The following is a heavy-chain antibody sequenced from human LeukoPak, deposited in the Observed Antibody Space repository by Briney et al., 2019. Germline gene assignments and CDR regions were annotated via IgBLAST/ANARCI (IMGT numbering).Heavy chain of an antibody. CDR2: ISTYDDNI. V-gene: IGHV1-18*01. J-gene: IGHJ4*02. CDR1: GYTFTTYG. Sequence: GASVKVSCKASGYTFTTYGLSWVRQAPGQGLEWLGWISTYDDNIKYAQSLQGRLTLTIDTSTSTAYMELRSLTSDDTAVYYCARDLANYYDSSGQFDYWGQGTLVTVSS. CDR3: ARDLANYYDSSGQFDY. D-gene: IGHD3-22*01.